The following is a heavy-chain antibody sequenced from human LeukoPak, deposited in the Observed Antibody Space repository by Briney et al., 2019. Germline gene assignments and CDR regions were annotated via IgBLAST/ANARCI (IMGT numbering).Heavy chain of an antibody. CDR2: ISSGGTNI. J-gene: IGHJ4*02. V-gene: IGHV3-21*01. CDR1: GFTFSIYS. Sequence: GGSLRLSCAASGFTFSIYSMNWVRQAPGKGLEWVSCISSGGTNIYYADSVRGRFTISRDNAKNSLYLQMNSLRAEDTAVYYCARVGGYCSSVSNCYGDYWGQGTLGTVSS. CDR3: ARVGGYCSSVSNCYGDY. D-gene: IGHD2-2*03.